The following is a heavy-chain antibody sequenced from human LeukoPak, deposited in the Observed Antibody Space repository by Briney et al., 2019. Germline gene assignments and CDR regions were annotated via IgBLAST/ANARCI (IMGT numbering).Heavy chain of an antibody. CDR3: ASSYPIAPFDY. D-gene: IGHD6-13*01. CDR1: GGTFISYA. CDR2: IIPIFGTA. V-gene: IGHV1-69*13. J-gene: IGHJ4*02. Sequence: SVKVSCKASGGTFISYAISWVRQAPGQGLEWMGGIIPIFGTANYAQKFQGRVTITADESTSTAYMELSSLRSEDTAVYYCASSYPIAPFDYWGQGTLVTVSS.